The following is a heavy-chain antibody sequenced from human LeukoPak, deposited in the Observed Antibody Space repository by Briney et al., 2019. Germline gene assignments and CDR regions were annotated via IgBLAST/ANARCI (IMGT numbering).Heavy chain of an antibody. CDR2: INPNSGGT. V-gene: IGHV1-2*04. CDR3: AAIPEDYYGGNSNY. D-gene: IGHD4-23*01. CDR1: GYTFTGYY. Sequence: ASVKVSCKASGYTFTGYYMHWVRQAPGQGLEWMGWINPNSGGTNYAQKFQGWVTMTRDTSISTAYMELSRLRSDDTAVYYCAAIPEDYYGGNSNYWGQGTLVTVSS. J-gene: IGHJ4*02.